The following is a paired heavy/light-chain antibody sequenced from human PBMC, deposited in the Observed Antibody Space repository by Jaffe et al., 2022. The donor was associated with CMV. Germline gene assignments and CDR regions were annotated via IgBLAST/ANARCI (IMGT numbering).Heavy chain of an antibody. V-gene: IGHV3-49*04. CDR2: IRVKAYGGTT. J-gene: IGHJ6*03. Sequence: EVQLVESGGGLIQPGRSLTLSCTTSGITFGDYAVSWVRQAPGKGLEWVGFIRVKAYGGTTGYATSVKGRFTISRDDSNRIAYLQMKSLKAEDTGVYYCTGVPTSSGEYYMDVWGKGTTVTVSS. CDR1: GITFGDYA. CDR3: TGVPTSSGEYYMDV. D-gene: IGHD6-19*01.
Light chain of an antibody. CDR3: QQRNNWPPIFT. Sequence: DTVLTQSPTTLSLSPGERATLSCRASQSVYNYLAWYQQKPGQAPRLLIYDTSNRAAGVPARFSGSGSGTDFTLTISSLEPEDFAVYYCQQRNNWPPIFTFGPGTKVDIK. CDR2: DTS. J-gene: IGKJ3*01. V-gene: IGKV3-11*01. CDR1: QSVYNY.